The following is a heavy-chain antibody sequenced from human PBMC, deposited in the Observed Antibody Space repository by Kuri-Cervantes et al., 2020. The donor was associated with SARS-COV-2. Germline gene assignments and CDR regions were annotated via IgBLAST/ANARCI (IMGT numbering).Heavy chain of an antibody. CDR2: ISHDGKNK. V-gene: IGHV3-30*18. CDR3: AKDRVGVQDF. CDR1: GYTVTELP. D-gene: IGHD2-21*01. J-gene: IGHJ4*02. Sequence: SCKVSGYTVTELPMHWVRQAPGKGLEWVAVISHDGKNKKCIASGKGRFTISRDNSQNTLYLHMKSLRSEDTAMYYCAKDRVGVQDFWGQGTLVTVSS.